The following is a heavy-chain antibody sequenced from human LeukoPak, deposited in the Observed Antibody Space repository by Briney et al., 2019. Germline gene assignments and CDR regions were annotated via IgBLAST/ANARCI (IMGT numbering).Heavy chain of an antibody. Sequence: SQTLSLTCAVSGGSISSGGYSWSRIRQPPGKGLEWIGYIYHSGSTYYNPSLKSRVTISVDRSKNQFSLKLSSVTAADTAVYYCARDSTGYSYGGFFDYWGQGTLVTVSS. V-gene: IGHV4-30-2*01. D-gene: IGHD5-18*01. CDR1: GGSISSGGYS. CDR2: IYHSGST. CDR3: ARDSTGYSYGGFFDY. J-gene: IGHJ4*02.